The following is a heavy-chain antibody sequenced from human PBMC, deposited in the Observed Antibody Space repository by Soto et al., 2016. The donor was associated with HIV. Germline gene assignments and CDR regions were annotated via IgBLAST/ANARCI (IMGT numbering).Heavy chain of an antibody. Sequence: QLQLQESGPGLVKPSETLSLTCTVSGGSISSSSYYWGWIRQPPGKGLEWIGSIYYSGSTYYNPSLKSRVTISVDTSKNQFSLKLSSVTAADTAVYYCARQSAAPKDYMDVWGKGTTVTVSS. CDR1: GGSISSSSYY. V-gene: IGHV4-39*01. D-gene: IGHD6-13*01. CDR2: IYYSGST. J-gene: IGHJ6*03. CDR3: ARQSAAPKDYMDV.